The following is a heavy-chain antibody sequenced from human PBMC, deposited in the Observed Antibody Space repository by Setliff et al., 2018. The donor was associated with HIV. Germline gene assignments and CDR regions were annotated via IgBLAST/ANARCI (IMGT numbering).Heavy chain of an antibody. CDR3: ARATYYYDSSGYYYKSYYFDY. V-gene: IGHV4-61*02. CDR2: IYASGST. Sequence: SETLSLTCTVSGGSISSGGYYWSWIRQPAGKGLEWIGRIYASGSTNYNPSLKSRVTPLVDTAKNQFSLKLSSVTAAATPMYYCARATYYYDSSGYYYKSYYFDYWGQGTLVTVSS. D-gene: IGHD3-22*01. J-gene: IGHJ4*02. CDR1: GGSISSGGYY.